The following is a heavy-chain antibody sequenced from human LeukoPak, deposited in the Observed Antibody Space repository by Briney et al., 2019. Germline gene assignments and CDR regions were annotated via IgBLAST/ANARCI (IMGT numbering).Heavy chain of an antibody. CDR1: GFTFSSHA. V-gene: IGHV3-23*01. CDR2: ITGSGDST. Sequence: QPGGSLRLSCAASGFTFSSHAMSWVRQAPGKGLEWVSVITGSGDSTYYADSVKGRFTISRDNSKNMLYLQMNSLRAEDTAIYYCAKVRGSSWGPFDYWGQGTLVTVSS. CDR3: AKVRGSSWGPFDY. J-gene: IGHJ4*02. D-gene: IGHD6-13*01.